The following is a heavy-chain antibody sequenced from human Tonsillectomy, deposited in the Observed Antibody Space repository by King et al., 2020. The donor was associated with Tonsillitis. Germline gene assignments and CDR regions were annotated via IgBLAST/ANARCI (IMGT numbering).Heavy chain of an antibody. CDR1: GFTFRSYG. Sequence: VQLVESGGGVVQPGRSLRLSCAASGFTFRSYGMHWVRQAPGKGLEWVAVISDDGSREHYADSVKGRFTVSRDNFENVLYLQMSSLGAEDTAVYYCARERLFSSEWGIASWGQGTLVTVSS. D-gene: IGHD6-19*01. CDR3: ARERLFSSEWGIAS. CDR2: ISDDGSRE. J-gene: IGHJ5*02. V-gene: IGHV3-33*05.